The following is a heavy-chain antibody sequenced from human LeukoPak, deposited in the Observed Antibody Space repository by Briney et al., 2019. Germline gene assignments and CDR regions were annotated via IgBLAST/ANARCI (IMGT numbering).Heavy chain of an antibody. D-gene: IGHD3-22*01. J-gene: IGHJ4*02. V-gene: IGHV3-48*01. Sequence: GGSLRLSCAASGSTFSSHSMNWVRQAPGKGLEWGSYISGSSSTIYYADSVKGRFTISRHNGKNTLYLQMNSLRAEDTAVYYCARGSTYYDSSGQVPFDYWGQGTLVTVSS. CDR1: GSTFSSHS. CDR3: ARGSTYYDSSGQVPFDY. CDR2: ISGSSSTI.